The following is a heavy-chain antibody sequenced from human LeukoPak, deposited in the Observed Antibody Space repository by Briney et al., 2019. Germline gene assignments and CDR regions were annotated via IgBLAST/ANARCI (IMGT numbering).Heavy chain of an antibody. CDR1: GFTFSSKW. CDR2: IKYDGSEK. J-gene: IGHJ3*02. Sequence: PGGSLRLSCAASGFTFSSKWMTWVRQAPGKGLEWVANIKYDGSEKYYVDSVKGRFTISRDDAKNSLYLQMNSLRAEDTAVYYCARQGTRVGGRGYAGAFDIWGQGTMVTVSS. CDR3: ARQGTRVGGRGYAGAFDI. V-gene: IGHV3-7*01. D-gene: IGHD5-12*01.